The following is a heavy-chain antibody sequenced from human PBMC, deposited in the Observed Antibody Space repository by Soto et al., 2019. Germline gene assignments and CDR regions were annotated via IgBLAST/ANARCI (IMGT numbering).Heavy chain of an antibody. J-gene: IGHJ6*02. V-gene: IGHV1-18*04. CDR3: ASSTYHFWSGYSLHYYYYGMDV. Sequence: ASVKVSCKASGYTFTSYGISWVRQAPGQGXEWMGWISAYNGNTNYAQKLQGRVTMTTDTSTSTAYMELRSLRSDDTAVYYCASSTYHFWSGYSLHYYYYGMDVWGQGNTVTVSS. D-gene: IGHD3-3*01. CDR1: GYTFTSYG. CDR2: ISAYNGNT.